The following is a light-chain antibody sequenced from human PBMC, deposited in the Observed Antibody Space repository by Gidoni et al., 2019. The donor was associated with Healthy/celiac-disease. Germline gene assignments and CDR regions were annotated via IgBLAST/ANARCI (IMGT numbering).Light chain of an antibody. CDR3: QQYGSSPPSLT. CDR1: QSVSSSS. V-gene: IGKV3-20*01. J-gene: IGKJ4*01. CDR2: GAS. Sequence: IVLTQSPGTLYLSPGERATLSCRARQSVSSSSLAWYQQKTGQAPSLLIYGASTRATGIPDRFCGSGSGTDFTLTISRLEPEDFAVYYCQQYGSSPPSLTFGGGTKVEIK.